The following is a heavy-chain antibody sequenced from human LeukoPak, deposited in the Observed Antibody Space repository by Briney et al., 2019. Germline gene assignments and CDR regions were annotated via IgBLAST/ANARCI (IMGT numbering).Heavy chain of an antibody. Sequence: PGGSLRLSCAASGFTFSVYNINWVRQAPGKGLEWVASISSSGHYIYYADSVKGRFTISRDNAKDSLFLQMNSLRPEDTAVYYCAREEKRVVLAAPLQYWGQGTLVTVSS. D-gene: IGHD2-15*01. CDR2: ISSSGHYI. CDR1: GFTFSVYN. J-gene: IGHJ4*02. V-gene: IGHV3-21*01. CDR3: AREEKRVVLAAPLQY.